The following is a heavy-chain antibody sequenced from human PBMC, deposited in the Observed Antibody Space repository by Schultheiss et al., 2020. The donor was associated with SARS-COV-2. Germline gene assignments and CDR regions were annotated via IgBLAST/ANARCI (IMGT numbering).Heavy chain of an antibody. D-gene: IGHD6-13*01. Sequence: GESLKISCAASGFTFSSYAMHWVRQAPGKGLEWVAVISYDGSNKYYADSVKGRFTISRDNSKNTLYLQMNSLRAEDTAVYYCARDEDVRLAAAADYWGQGTLVTVSS. CDR3: ARDEDVRLAAAADY. J-gene: IGHJ4*02. CDR1: GFTFSSYA. V-gene: IGHV3-30*04. CDR2: ISYDGSNK.